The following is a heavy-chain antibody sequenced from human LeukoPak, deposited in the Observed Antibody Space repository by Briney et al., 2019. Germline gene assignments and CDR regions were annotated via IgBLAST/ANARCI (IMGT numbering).Heavy chain of an antibody. CDR1: GGSFSGYY. Sequence: SETLSLTCAVYGGSFSGYYWSWIRQPPGKGLEWIGEINHSGSTNYNPSLKSRVTISVDTSKNQFSLKLSSVTAADTAVYYCAGGGTPDSTQSRRHDYWGQGTLVTVSS. J-gene: IGHJ4*02. V-gene: IGHV4-34*01. CDR3: AGGGTPDSTQSRRHDY. CDR2: INHSGST. D-gene: IGHD1-14*01.